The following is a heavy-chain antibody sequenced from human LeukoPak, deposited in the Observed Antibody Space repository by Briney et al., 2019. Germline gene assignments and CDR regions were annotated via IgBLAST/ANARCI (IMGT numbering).Heavy chain of an antibody. J-gene: IGHJ4*02. CDR1: GFTFSTYG. D-gene: IGHD4-17*01. CDR2: ITSSGGST. CDR3: AKDDLYGKFDY. Sequence: GGSLRLSCAASGFTFSTYGMSWVRQAPGKGLEWVSAITSSGGSTYYADSVKGRFTISRDNSKHTMYLQMNSLRADDTAVYYCAKDDLYGKFDYWGQGTLVTVSS. V-gene: IGHV3-23*01.